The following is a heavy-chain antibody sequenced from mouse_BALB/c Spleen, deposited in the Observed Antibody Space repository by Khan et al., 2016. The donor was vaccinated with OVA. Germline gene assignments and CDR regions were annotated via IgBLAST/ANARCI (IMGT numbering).Heavy chain of an antibody. CDR3: ANHGSSSAWLTY. D-gene: IGHD1-1*01. J-gene: IGHJ3*01. CDR2: INPSTGYT. V-gene: IGHV1-7*01. CDR1: GYTFTSYW. Sequence: QVQLQQSGAELAKPGASVKMSCKASGYTFTSYWMHWVQQRPGQGLEWLGYINPSTGYTEYNQRFKDKATLTADKSSSTAYMQLSSLTSEESAVYYCANHGSSSAWLTYWGQGTLVTVSA.